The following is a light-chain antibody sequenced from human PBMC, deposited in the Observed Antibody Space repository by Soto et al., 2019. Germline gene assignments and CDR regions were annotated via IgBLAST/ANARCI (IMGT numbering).Light chain of an antibody. CDR1: SSDVGGYNY. Sequence: QSALTQPASVSGSPGQSITISCTGTSSDVGGYNYVSWYQQHPGKAPKLMIYDVSNRPSGVSNRFSGSKSGNTASLTISGLQAEDEADYYCSSYTSSSTLVFGGATKLTVL. V-gene: IGLV2-14*01. CDR2: DVS. J-gene: IGLJ2*01. CDR3: SSYTSSSTLV.